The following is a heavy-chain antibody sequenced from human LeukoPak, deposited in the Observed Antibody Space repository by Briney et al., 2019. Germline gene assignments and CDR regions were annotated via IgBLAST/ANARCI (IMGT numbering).Heavy chain of an antibody. Sequence: SGGSLRLSCAASGFTVSSNYMSWVRQAPGKGLEWVSVIYSGGSTYYADSVKGRFTISRDNSKNTLYLQMNSLRAEDTAVYYCARGGYDILTGSIGDYWGQGTLVTVSS. D-gene: IGHD3-9*01. J-gene: IGHJ4*02. CDR3: ARGGYDILTGSIGDY. V-gene: IGHV3-53*01. CDR1: GFTVSSNY. CDR2: IYSGGST.